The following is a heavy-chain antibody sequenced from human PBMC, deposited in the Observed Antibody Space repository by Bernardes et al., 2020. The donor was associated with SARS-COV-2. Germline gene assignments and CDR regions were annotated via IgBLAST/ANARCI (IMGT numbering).Heavy chain of an antibody. CDR3: ARDAREYYDILTGFKRNYYYYGMDV. Sequence: ASVKVSCKASGYTFTIYYMHWVRQPPGHGLEWMGIINPSGRNTSHAQMLPGRVTMTRDTSPSTVYMELSSLRSEDTAVYYCARDAREYYDILTGFKRNYYYYGMDVWGQGTTVTVSS. J-gene: IGHJ6*02. CDR2: INPSGRNT. D-gene: IGHD3-9*01. V-gene: IGHV1-46*01. CDR1: GYTFTIYY.